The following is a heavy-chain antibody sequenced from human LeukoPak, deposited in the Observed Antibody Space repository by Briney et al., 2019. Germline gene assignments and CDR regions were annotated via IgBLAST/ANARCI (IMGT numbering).Heavy chain of an antibody. Sequence: GGSLRLSCAASGFTFSSYSMNWVRQAPGKGLEWVSSISSSSSYIYYADSVKGRFTISRDNAKNSLYLQMNSLRAEDAAVYYCARALTYYDSSGAYYFDYWGQGTLVTASS. CDR2: ISSSSSYI. D-gene: IGHD3-22*01. J-gene: IGHJ4*02. V-gene: IGHV3-21*01. CDR3: ARALTYYDSSGAYYFDY. CDR1: GFTFSSYS.